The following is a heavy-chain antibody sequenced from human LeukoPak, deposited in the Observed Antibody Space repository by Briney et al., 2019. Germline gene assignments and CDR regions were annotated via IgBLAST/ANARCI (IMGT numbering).Heavy chain of an antibody. CDR1: GFTFSSYW. D-gene: IGHD3-10*01. Sequence: GGSLRLSCAASGFTFSSYWMSWVRQAPGKGLEWVANIKQDGSEKYYVGSVKGRFTISRDNAKNSLYLQMNSLRAEDTAVYYCARDQYYYGSGSYYGYWGQGTLVTVSS. CDR3: ARDQYYYGSGSYYGY. V-gene: IGHV3-7*01. J-gene: IGHJ4*02. CDR2: IKQDGSEK.